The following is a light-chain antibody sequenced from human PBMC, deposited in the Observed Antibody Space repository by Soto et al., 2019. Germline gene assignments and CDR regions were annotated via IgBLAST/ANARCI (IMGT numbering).Light chain of an antibody. CDR2: KAS. CDR3: QQYNGYRWT. Sequence: DIQMTQSPSTLSASVGDRVTITCRASQSISNWLAWYQQKPGKAPKILIFKASSLESGVPSRFSGSGSGTELTLTISSLQPDDFATYYCQQYNGYRWTFGQGTKVEIK. V-gene: IGKV1-5*03. CDR1: QSISNW. J-gene: IGKJ1*01.